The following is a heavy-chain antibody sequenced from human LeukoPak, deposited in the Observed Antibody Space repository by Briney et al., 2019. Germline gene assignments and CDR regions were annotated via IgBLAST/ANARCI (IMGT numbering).Heavy chain of an antibody. V-gene: IGHV3-30-3*01. J-gene: IGHJ6*04. CDR1: GFTFSSYA. CDR2: ISYDGSNK. CDR3: ARASGLTYYYYYGMDV. Sequence: GGSLRLSCAASGFTFSSYAMHWVRQAPGKGLEWVAVISYDGSNKYYADSVKGRFTISRDNSKNTLYLQMNSLRAEDTAVYYCARASGLTYYYYYGMDVWGKGTTVTVSS. D-gene: IGHD3-10*01.